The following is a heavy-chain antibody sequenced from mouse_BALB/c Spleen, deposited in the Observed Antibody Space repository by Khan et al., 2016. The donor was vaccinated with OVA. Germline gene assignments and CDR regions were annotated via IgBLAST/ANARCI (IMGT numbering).Heavy chain of an antibody. CDR2: TNPTNGRT. D-gene: IGHD1-1*01. V-gene: IGHV1S81*02. J-gene: IGHJ2*01. CDR1: GYTFTSYW. Sequence: VQLQQSGAELVKAGASVKMSCKASGYTFTSYWMHWVQQRLGQGLEWFAETNPTNGRTSYHEKFKSKATLTVDKSSSTAYMLLSGPTFEDSAVYYCARIKKIVATYFDYWGQGTTLTVSS. CDR3: ARIKKIVATYFDY.